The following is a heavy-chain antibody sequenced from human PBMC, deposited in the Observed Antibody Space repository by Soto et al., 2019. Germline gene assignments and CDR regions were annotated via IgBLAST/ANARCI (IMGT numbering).Heavy chain of an antibody. CDR2: ISDTGSSH. D-gene: IGHD2-2*01. CDR1: GFTFSSYG. J-gene: IGHJ4*02. Sequence: GGSLRLSCVGSGFTFSSYGMHWVRQAPGKGLECVAVISDTGSSHYYAASVEGRFTISRENSKNTLSLHMDRMRVEDTAVYYCAKDRGGDCPDNSCYFGADYWGQGAPVTVSS. V-gene: IGHV3-30*18. CDR3: AKDRGGDCPDNSCYFGADY.